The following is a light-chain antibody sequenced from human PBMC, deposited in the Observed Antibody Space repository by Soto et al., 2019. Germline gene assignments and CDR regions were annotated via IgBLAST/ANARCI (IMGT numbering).Light chain of an antibody. CDR1: QDISNY. Sequence: DIQMTQSPSSLSASVGDRVTITCRTSQDISNYLAWYQQKPGKVPKLLSYAASTLQSGVPSRFSGGGSGTDFSLTISSLQPEDVATYCCQKYNRAPHSFGGGTKVEIQ. J-gene: IGKJ4*01. CDR2: AAS. V-gene: IGKV1-27*01. CDR3: QKYNRAPHS.